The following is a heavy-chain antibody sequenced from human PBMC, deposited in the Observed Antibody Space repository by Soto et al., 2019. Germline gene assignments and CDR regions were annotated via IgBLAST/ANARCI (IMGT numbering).Heavy chain of an antibody. V-gene: IGHV1-46*01. CDR1: GYTFTSYY. D-gene: IGHD3-3*01. Sequence: ASVKVSCKASGYTFTSYYMHWVRQAPGQGLEWMGKINPSGGSTSYAQKFQGRVTMTRDTSTSTFYMELSSLRSEDTAVYYFARERFLEWSTHYYYGMDVWGQGTTVTVSS. CDR3: ARERFLEWSTHYYYGMDV. CDR2: INPSGGST. J-gene: IGHJ6*02.